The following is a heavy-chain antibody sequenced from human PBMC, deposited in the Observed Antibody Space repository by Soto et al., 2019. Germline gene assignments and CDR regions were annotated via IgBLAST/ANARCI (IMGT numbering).Heavy chain of an antibody. CDR1: GYTFTSYA. J-gene: IGHJ4*02. Sequence: ASVKVSCKASGYTFTSYAMHWVRQAPGQRLEWMGWINAGNGNTKYSQKFQGRVTITRDTSASTAYMELSSLRSEDTAVYYCARNQDTAMVMPDYWGQGTLGTVSS. CDR3: ARNQDTAMVMPDY. D-gene: IGHD5-18*01. V-gene: IGHV1-3*01. CDR2: INAGNGNT.